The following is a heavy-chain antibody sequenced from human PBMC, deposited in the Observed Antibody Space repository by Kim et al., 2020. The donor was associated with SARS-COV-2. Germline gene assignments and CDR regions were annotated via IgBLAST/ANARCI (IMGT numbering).Heavy chain of an antibody. CDR3: ARAESYDILTGYYHFDY. V-gene: IGHV4-39*07. CDR2: MFYSGSS. D-gene: IGHD3-9*01. Sequence: SETLSLTCAVSGGSISSSSHYWAWIRQPPGKGLEWIGAMFYSGSSYYNPSLKSRVAMSVDTSKNQFSLKVTSVTAADTAFYYCARAESYDILTGYYHFDYWGQGILVTVSS. J-gene: IGHJ4*02. CDR1: GGSISSSSHY.